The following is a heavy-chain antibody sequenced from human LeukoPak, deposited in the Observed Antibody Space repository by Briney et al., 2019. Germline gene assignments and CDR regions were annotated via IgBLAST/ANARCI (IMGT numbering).Heavy chain of an antibody. CDR3: AKSNGYGLIDI. CDR1: GGSISSYY. Sequence: SETLSLTCTVSGGSISSYYWGWVRQPPGKALEWIGNIFYSGSTYYSPSLKSRVTISLDTSRNQFSLKLNSVTAADTAVYYCAKSNGYGLIDIWGQGTMVIVSS. J-gene: IGHJ3*02. CDR2: IFYSGST. D-gene: IGHD3-22*01. V-gene: IGHV4-59*12.